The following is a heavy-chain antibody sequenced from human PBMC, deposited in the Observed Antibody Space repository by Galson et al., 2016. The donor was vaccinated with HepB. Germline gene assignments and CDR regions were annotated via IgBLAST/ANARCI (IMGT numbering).Heavy chain of an antibody. Sequence: PALVKPTQTLTLTCTFSGFSLSTSGMRVSWIRQPPGKALEWLARLDWDDDKFYSKSLKTRLTISKDTSKNQVVLTMTNMDPVDTATYYLAQMVPLGYCSGGSCPRDAFDIWGQGTMVTVSS. D-gene: IGHD2-15*01. V-gene: IGHV2-70*04. CDR1: GFSLSTSGMR. CDR3: AQMVPLGYCSGGSCPRDAFDI. J-gene: IGHJ3*02. CDR2: LDWDDDK.